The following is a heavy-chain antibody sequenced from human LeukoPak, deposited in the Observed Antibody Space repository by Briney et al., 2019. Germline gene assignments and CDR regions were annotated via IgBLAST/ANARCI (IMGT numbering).Heavy chain of an antibody. CDR2: MNPNSGNA. D-gene: IGHD3-10*01. V-gene: IGHV1-8*01. Sequence: ASVKVSCKASGYTFTSYDINWVRQATGQGLEWMGWMNPNSGNAGYAQKFQGRVTMTTNASISTAYMELSSLRSEDTAVYYCARREYGSGSYHLVYWGQGTLVTVSS. CDR3: ARREYGSGSYHLVY. CDR1: GYTFTSYD. J-gene: IGHJ4*02.